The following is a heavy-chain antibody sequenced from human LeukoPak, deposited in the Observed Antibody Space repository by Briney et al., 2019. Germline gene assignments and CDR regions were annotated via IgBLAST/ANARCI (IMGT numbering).Heavy chain of an antibody. CDR2: ISGSGDGR. J-gene: IGHJ4*02. CDR3: AKVLGTYYFAY. CDR1: GFTFSTYS. V-gene: IGHV3-23*01. Sequence: GGSLRLSCAAYGFTFSTYSMSWVRQAPGKGLEWISGISGSGDGRYYADSVKGRFTTSRDNSENTLYLQMNSLRAEDTAVYYCAKVLGTYYFAYWGQGTLVTVSS.